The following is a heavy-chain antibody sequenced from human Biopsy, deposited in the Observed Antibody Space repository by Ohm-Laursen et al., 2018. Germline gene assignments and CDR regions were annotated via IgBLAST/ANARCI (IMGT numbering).Heavy chain of an antibody. CDR2: MNPNSGNT. V-gene: IGHV1-8*01. J-gene: IGHJ6*02. D-gene: IGHD4-23*01. CDR3: AREEDGGGDYYYGLDV. CDR1: GYTFNTYD. Sequence: ASVKVSCKVSGYTFNTYDINWVRQAAGQGPEWMGWMNPNSGNTGFAQKFQGRITMTRSTSITTAYMELTNLRSEDTAVYYCAREEDGGGDYYYGLDVWGQGTTVTVFS.